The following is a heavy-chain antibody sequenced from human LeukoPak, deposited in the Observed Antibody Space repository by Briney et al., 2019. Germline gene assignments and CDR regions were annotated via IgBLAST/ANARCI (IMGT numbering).Heavy chain of an antibody. D-gene: IGHD1-26*01. CDR2: IRSKTNSYAT. J-gene: IGHJ4*02. CDR3: ARRNSGSYSGSDY. Sequence: GGSLRLSCAASGFTFSGSAMHWVRQASGKGLEWVGRIRSKTNSYATAYAASVKGRFTISRDDSKNTAYLQMNSLKTEDTTVYYCARRNSGSYSGSDYWGQGTLVTVSS. V-gene: IGHV3-73*01. CDR1: GFTFSGSA.